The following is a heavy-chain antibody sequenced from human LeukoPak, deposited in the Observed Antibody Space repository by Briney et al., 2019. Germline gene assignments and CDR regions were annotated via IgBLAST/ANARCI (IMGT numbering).Heavy chain of an antibody. D-gene: IGHD4-17*01. J-gene: IGHJ3*02. V-gene: IGHV3-74*01. CDR2: IKSDGSST. Sequence: GGSLRLSCAASGFNFSSYGMHWVRQTPGKGLVWVSRIKSDGSSTSYADFVKGRFTISRDNAKNTLYLQMNSLRAEDTAVYYCARGDPTVTTTGSGGLDIWGQGTMVTVSS. CDR1: GFNFSSYG. CDR3: ARGDPTVTTTGSGGLDI.